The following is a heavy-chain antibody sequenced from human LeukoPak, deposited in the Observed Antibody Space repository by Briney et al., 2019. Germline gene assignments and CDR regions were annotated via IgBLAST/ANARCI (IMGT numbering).Heavy chain of an antibody. CDR3: AKTRTMIVVGPLDY. CDR2: ISGSGGST. V-gene: IGHV3-23*01. D-gene: IGHD3-22*01. Sequence: GGSLRLSCAASGFTFSSYAMSWVRQAPGKGLEWVSAISGSGGSTYYADSVKGRFTIYRDNSKNTLYLQMNSLRAEDTAVYYCAKTRTMIVVGPLDYWGQGTLVTVSS. J-gene: IGHJ4*02. CDR1: GFTFSSYA.